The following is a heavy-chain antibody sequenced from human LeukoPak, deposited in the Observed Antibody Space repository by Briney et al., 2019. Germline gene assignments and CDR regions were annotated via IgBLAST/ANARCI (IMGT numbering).Heavy chain of an antibody. Sequence: SETLSLTCTVSGSSIRTYSHWGWIRQPPGKGLEWIASIHHTGNTYYNPSLESRVTISIDTSKNQFSLKMSSVTAADTAFYFCVNSGSNYEAVSWGQGTLVTVSS. D-gene: IGHD5-18*01. V-gene: IGHV4-38-2*02. CDR2: IHHTGNT. CDR1: GSSIRTYSH. CDR3: VNSGSNYEAVS. J-gene: IGHJ5*02.